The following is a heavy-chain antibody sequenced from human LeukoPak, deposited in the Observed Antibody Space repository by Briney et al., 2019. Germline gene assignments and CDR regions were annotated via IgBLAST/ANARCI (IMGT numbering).Heavy chain of an antibody. Sequence: PSETLSLTCTVSGGSISSSSYYWGWIRQPPGKGLEWIGGIYYSGNTYYNPSLQSRVTISVDTSKNQFSLKLSSVTAADTAVYYCARDFPFGPGYHPFDSWGQGILVSVSS. CDR1: GGSISSSSYY. V-gene: IGHV4-39*02. D-gene: IGHD5-18*01. J-gene: IGHJ4*02. CDR2: IYYSGNT. CDR3: ARDFPFGPGYHPFDS.